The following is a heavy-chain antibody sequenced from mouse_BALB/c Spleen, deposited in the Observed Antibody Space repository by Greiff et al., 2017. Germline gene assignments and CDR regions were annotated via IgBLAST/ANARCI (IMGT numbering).Heavy chain of an antibody. D-gene: IGHD1-1*01. CDR2: IISGGST. CDR3: ARANDYGSSYWYFDV. Sequence: EVQVVESGGGLVKPGGSLKLSCAASGFTFSSYAMSWVRQTPEKRLEWVASIISGGSTDYPDSVKGRFTISRNNARNILYLKMSSLRSEDTAMYYCARANDYGSSYWYFDVWGAGTPVTVAA. CDR1: GFTFSSYA. V-gene: IGHV5-6-5*01. J-gene: IGHJ1*01.